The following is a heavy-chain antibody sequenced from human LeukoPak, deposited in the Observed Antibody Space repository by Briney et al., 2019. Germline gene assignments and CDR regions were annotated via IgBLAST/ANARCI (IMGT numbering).Heavy chain of an antibody. V-gene: IGHV1-2*02. Sequence: ASVTVSFKAPGYTFTGYYKYWVRQAPGQGLEWMGWINPNSGGTNYAQKFQGRVTMTRDTSISTAYMELSRLRSDDTAVYYCARGERGSYFDYWGQGTLVTVSS. CDR2: INPNSGGT. J-gene: IGHJ4*02. CDR1: GYTFTGYY. D-gene: IGHD1-26*01. CDR3: ARGERGSYFDY.